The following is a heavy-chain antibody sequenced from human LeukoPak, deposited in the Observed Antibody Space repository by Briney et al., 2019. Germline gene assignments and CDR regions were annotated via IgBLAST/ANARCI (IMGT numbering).Heavy chain of an antibody. CDR2: IYYSGST. Sequence: PSETLSLTCIVSGGSISSYCWSWIRQPPGKGLEWIGYIYYSGSTNYNPSLKSRVTISVDTSKNQFSLKVSSVTAADTAVYYCARSITGNYVDYWGQGTLVTVSS. J-gene: IGHJ4*02. CDR3: ARSITGNYVDY. CDR1: GGSISSYC. D-gene: IGHD1-20*01. V-gene: IGHV4-59*01.